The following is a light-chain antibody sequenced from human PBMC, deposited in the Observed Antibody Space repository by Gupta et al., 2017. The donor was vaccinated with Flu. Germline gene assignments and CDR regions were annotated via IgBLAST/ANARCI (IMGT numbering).Light chain of an antibody. CDR3: QQYSNWPPST. J-gene: IGKJ4*01. Sequence: IVITQSPATLSVAPGETVTLSCRASQSVDTNIAWYQQKPGQVPRLLISGASNRAAGIPARISGSGSGTDFTLTIGGLQPEDFATYYCQQYSNWPPSTFGGGTKV. CDR2: GAS. V-gene: IGKV3-15*01. CDR1: QSVDTN.